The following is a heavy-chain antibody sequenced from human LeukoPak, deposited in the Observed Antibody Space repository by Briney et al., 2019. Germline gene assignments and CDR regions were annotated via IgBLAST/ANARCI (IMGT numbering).Heavy chain of an antibody. CDR2: ISSTSGYI. D-gene: IGHD4-17*01. CDR3: ARENGDYADAFDI. V-gene: IGHV3-21*01. CDR1: GFTFTNYR. Sequence: GGSLRLSCAASGFTFTNYRMTWVRQAPGKGLEWVSSISSTSGYIFYADSVQGRFTISRDNAESSLYLQMNSLRAEDTAVYYCARENGDYADAFDIWGQGTMVTVSS. J-gene: IGHJ3*02.